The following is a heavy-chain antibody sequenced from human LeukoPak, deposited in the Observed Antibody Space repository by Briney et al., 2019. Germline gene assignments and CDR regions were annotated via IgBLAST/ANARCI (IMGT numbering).Heavy chain of an antibody. V-gene: IGHV4-39*01. Sequence: PSETLSLTCTVSGGSISSSSYYWGWIRQPPGKGLEWIGSIYYSGSTYYNPSLKSRVTISVDTSKNQFSLKLSSVTAADTAVYYCARHGWGWELPNWFDPWGQGTLVTVSS. CDR2: IYYSGST. D-gene: IGHD1-26*01. J-gene: IGHJ5*02. CDR3: ARHGWGWELPNWFDP. CDR1: GGSISSSSYY.